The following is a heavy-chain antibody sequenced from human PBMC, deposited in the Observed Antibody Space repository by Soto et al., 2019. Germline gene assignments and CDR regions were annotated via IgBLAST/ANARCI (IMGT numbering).Heavy chain of an antibody. CDR3: AIVREDFWSGYRQDYGMDV. V-gene: IGHV1-69*13. Sequence: SVKVSCKASGGTLSSYAISWVRQAPGQGLGWMGGIIPIFGTANYAQKFQGRVTITADESTSTAYMELSSLRSEDTAVYYCAIVREDFWSGYRQDYGMDVWGQGTTVTVSS. J-gene: IGHJ6*02. D-gene: IGHD3-3*01. CDR1: GGTLSSYA. CDR2: IIPIFGTA.